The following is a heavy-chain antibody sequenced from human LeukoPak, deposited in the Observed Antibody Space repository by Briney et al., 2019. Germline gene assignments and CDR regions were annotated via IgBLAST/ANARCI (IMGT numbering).Heavy chain of an antibody. V-gene: IGHV1-18*01. D-gene: IGHD5-24*01. Sequence: GASVKVSCKASGDTFTSYGISWVRQAPGQGLEWMGWISAYNGNTNYAQKLQGRVTMTTDTSTGTAYMELRSLRSDDTAVYYSARVPGRDGYNLPRIDHWGQGTLVTVSS. CDR2: ISAYNGNT. CDR3: ARVPGRDGYNLPRIDH. CDR1: GDTFTSYG. J-gene: IGHJ4*02.